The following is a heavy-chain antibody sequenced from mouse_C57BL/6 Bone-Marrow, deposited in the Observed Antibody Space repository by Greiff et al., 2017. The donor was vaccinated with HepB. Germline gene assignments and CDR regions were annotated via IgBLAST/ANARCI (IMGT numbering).Heavy chain of an antibody. J-gene: IGHJ4*01. Sequence: VQGVESGAELVRPGASVTLSCKASGYTFTDYEMHWVKQTPVHGLEWIGAIDPETGGTAYNQKFKGKAILTADKSSSTAYMELRSLTSEDSAVYYCPYGGYAMDYWGQGTSVTVSS. V-gene: IGHV1-15*01. CDR1: GYTFTDYE. CDR2: IDPETGGT. CDR3: PYGGYAMDY. D-gene: IGHD1-1*02.